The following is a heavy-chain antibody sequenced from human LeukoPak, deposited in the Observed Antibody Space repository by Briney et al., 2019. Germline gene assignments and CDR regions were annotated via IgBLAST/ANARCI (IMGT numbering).Heavy chain of an antibody. CDR1: GFSFSSYW. D-gene: IGHD5-18*01. V-gene: IGHV3-74*01. Sequence: GGSLRLSCAASGFSFSSYWMHWVRQAPGEGLVWVSRVSSDERTTSYADSVKGRFTVSRDNAKNTVYLQMNSLRVEDTAVYYCARGGSDTAMAHEYWDQGTLVTVSS. CDR3: ARGGSDTAMAHEY. CDR2: VSSDERTT. J-gene: IGHJ4*02.